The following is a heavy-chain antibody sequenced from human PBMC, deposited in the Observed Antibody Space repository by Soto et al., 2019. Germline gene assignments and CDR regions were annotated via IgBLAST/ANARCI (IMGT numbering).Heavy chain of an antibody. J-gene: IGHJ6*02. CDR3: AHSRCGGDCLQSYSSHYYYGMDV. Sequence: QITLKESGPTLVRPTQTLTLTCTFSGFSLSTSGVGVGWIRQPPGKALEWLALIYWDDDKRYSPSLKSRLTLTTDTPNNQVFLTMTNMDPVDTATYYCAHSRCGGDCLQSYSSHYYYGMDVWGQGTTVTVSS. CDR1: GFSLSTSGVG. V-gene: IGHV2-5*02. CDR2: IYWDDDK. D-gene: IGHD2-21*02.